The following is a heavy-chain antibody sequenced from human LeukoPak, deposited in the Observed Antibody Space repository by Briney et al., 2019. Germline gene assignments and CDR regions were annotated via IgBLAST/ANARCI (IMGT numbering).Heavy chain of an antibody. CDR2: IKQDGSEK. CDR1: GFTFSSYW. Sequence: GGSLRLSCAASGFTFSSYWMSWVRQAPGKGLEWVANIKQDGSEKYYVDSVKGRFTISRDNAKNSLYLQMNSLRAEDTAVYYCASERAEDIVVVPAAIHPEIVATIDDFDYWGQGTLVTVSS. D-gene: IGHD2-2*02. V-gene: IGHV3-7*01. CDR3: ASERAEDIVVVPAAIHPEIVATIDDFDY. J-gene: IGHJ4*02.